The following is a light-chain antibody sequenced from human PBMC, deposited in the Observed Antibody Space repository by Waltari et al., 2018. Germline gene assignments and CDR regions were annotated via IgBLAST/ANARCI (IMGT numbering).Light chain of an antibody. Sequence: ALTQSPGTLSLSPGETATLSCRASQSISKYLVWYQQRPGHAPRLLIYAASTRATGVPDRFSGSGYGTDFTLTISRLEPEDFAVYYCQNHERLPATFGQGTKVEIK. J-gene: IGKJ1*01. CDR3: QNHERLPAT. CDR1: QSISKY. V-gene: IGKV3-20*01. CDR2: AAS.